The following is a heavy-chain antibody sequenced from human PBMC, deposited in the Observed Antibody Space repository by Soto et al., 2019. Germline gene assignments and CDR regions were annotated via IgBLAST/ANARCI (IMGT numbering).Heavy chain of an antibody. CDR2: IQNNVAT. CDR1: GDSITSAVYY. D-gene: IGHD6-19*01. J-gene: IGHJ5*01. V-gene: IGHV4-31*03. CDR3: AISRSGILDS. Sequence: QVQLQESGPGLVKPSQTLSLTCSVSGDSITSAVYYCSWIRQLPGKGLEWIGYIQNNVATFYSPSLKSRATISADTSKNQFSLRLSSVTAADTAMYYRAISRSGILDSWGQGTLVTVSS.